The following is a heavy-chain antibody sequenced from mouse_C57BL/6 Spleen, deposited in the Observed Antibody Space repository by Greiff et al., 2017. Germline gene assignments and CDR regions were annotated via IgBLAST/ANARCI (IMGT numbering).Heavy chain of an antibody. CDR3: AIVFDYDFAY. J-gene: IGHJ3*01. D-gene: IGHD2-4*01. CDR2: IDPEDGET. CDR1: GFNIKDYY. Sequence: VQLKQSGAELVKPGASVKLSCTASGFNIKDYYMHWVKQRTEQGLEWIGRIDPEDGETKYAPKFPGKATITADTSSNTAYLQLSSLTSEDTAVYYCAIVFDYDFAYWGQGTLVTVSA. V-gene: IGHV14-2*01.